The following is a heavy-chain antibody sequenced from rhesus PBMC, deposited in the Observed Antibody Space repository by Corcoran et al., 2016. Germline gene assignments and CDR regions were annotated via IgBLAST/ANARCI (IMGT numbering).Heavy chain of an antibody. V-gene: IGHV4-93*02. Sequence: QVQLQESGPGLVKPSETLSLTCAVSGGSISSRNWWSWIRQSPGKGLEWIGDVYGGGGDTTYNPSLKSRGTSATDTSKNQFALKLRSVTAADAALYYCARHSTATVDYWGQGVLVTVSA. D-gene: IGHD1-44*02. CDR2: VYGGGGDT. J-gene: IGHJ4*01. CDR1: GGSISSRNW. CDR3: ARHSTATVDY.